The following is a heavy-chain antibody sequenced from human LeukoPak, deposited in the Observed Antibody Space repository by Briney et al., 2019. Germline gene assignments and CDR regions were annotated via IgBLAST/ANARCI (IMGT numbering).Heavy chain of an antibody. D-gene: IGHD7-27*01. Sequence: GGSLRLSCAASGVTFCDYYMSWIRQAPGKGQDWDSYISSSSSYTNYADSVKGRFTISRDNAKNSLYLQTNSLRAEDTAVYYCARDGRSGPNWFDPWGQGTLVTVSS. CDR1: GVTFCDYY. V-gene: IGHV3-11*06. CDR3: ARDGRSGPNWFDP. J-gene: IGHJ5*02. CDR2: ISSSSSYT.